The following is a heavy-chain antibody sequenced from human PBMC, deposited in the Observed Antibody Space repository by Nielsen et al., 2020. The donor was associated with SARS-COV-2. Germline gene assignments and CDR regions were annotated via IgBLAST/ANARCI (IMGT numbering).Heavy chain of an antibody. D-gene: IGHD3-10*01. Sequence: GESLKISCAASGFTFSSYGMHWVRQAPGKGLEWVAVISYDGSNKYYADSVKGRFTISRDNSKNTPYLQMNSLRAEDTAVYYCAKGLHRSTYYYGSGSHRGMGMDVWGQGTTVTVSS. CDR3: AKGLHRSTYYYGSGSHRGMGMDV. J-gene: IGHJ6*02. CDR2: ISYDGSNK. V-gene: IGHV3-30*18. CDR1: GFTFSSYG.